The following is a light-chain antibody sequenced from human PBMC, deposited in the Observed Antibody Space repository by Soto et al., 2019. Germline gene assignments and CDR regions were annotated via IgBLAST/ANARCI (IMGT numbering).Light chain of an antibody. CDR2: DVN. Sequence: QSVLTQPASVSESPGQSITLSCTGTSSDIGGYDYVSWYQRHPGKAPKLIIYDVNNRPAGVSNRFSGSKSGNTASLTISGLHAEDEADYYCTSYASGSSHVVFGGGTKLTVL. J-gene: IGLJ2*01. CDR3: TSYASGSSHVV. CDR1: SSDIGGYDY. V-gene: IGLV2-14*01.